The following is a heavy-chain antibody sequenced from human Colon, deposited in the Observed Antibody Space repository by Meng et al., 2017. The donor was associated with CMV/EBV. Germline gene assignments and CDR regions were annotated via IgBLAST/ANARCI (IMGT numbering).Heavy chain of an antibody. CDR1: VCSLIGPNW. Sequence: LSLPSVVSVCSLIGPNWWNWVRQPPGGGLEWIGEIFPSGASNYNPSLKSRATISIDNSKNQFSLRLTSVTVADTAVYFCADPPAGLWGQGVLVTVSS. D-gene: IGHD3-16*01. CDR2: IFPSGAS. V-gene: IGHV4-4*01. CDR3: ADPPAGL. J-gene: IGHJ4*02.